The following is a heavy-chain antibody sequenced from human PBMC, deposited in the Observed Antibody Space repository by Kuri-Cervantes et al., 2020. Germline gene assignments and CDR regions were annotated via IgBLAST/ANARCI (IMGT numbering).Heavy chain of an antibody. J-gene: IGHJ3*02. D-gene: IGHD1-26*01. CDR1: GFTFSSYA. CDR3: AKDSFSGSYQNGAFDI. Sequence: GGSLRLSCAASGFTFSSYAMSWVRQAPGKGLECVSAISGSGGSTYYADSVKGRFTISRDNAKNSLYLQMNSLRAEDTALYYCAKDSFSGSYQNGAFDIWGQGTMVTVSS. V-gene: IGHV3-23*01. CDR2: ISGSGGST.